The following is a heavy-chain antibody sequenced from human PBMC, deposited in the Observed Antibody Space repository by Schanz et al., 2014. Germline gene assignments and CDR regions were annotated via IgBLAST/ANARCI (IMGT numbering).Heavy chain of an antibody. Sequence: QVQLQESGPGLVKPSQTLSLTCTVSGGSIRSGTYYWSWIRHPAGKALEWVGRVFPNGITNYNPSRKSRVPISRYTAKNQFTLTRPTLTAADTAVYYCARDTTWRLDLWGRGTLVTVSS. CDR1: GGSIRSGTYY. CDR2: VFPNGIT. J-gene: IGHJ2*01. CDR3: ARDTTWRLDL. V-gene: IGHV4-61*02. D-gene: IGHD1-1*01.